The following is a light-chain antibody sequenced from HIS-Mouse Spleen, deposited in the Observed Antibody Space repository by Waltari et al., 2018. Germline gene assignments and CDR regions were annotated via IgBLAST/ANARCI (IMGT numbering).Light chain of an antibody. CDR2: AAS. V-gene: IGKV1-39*01. J-gene: IGKJ1*01. Sequence: DIQMTQSPSSLSASVGDRVTITCRASQSISSYLNWYQQKPGKAPKLLIYAASSVQSGVPSRFGGSGSGTDFTLTISSLQPEEFAAYYCQQSYSSPRTFGQGTKVEIK. CDR3: QQSYSSPRT. CDR1: QSISSY.